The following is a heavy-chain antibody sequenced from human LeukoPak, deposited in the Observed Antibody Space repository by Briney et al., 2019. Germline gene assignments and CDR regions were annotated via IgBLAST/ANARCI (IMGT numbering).Heavy chain of an antibody. CDR1: GFTFDDNG. Sequence: RPGGSLRLSCAASGFTFDDNGMSWVRQAPGKGLEWVSGINWNGGSTGYADSVKGRFTISRDNAKNSLYLQMNSLRAEDTALYYCARALQGDCSSTSCYILTGWFDPWGQGTLVTVSS. CDR2: INWNGGST. V-gene: IGHV3-20*04. CDR3: ARALQGDCSSTSCYILTGWFDP. D-gene: IGHD2-2*02. J-gene: IGHJ5*02.